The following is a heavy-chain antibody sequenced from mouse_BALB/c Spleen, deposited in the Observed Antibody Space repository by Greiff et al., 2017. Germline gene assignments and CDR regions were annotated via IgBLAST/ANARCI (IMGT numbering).Heavy chain of an antibody. V-gene: IGHV14-1*02. J-gene: IGHJ1*01. CDR3: ARSGDYPSYWYFDD. CDR1: GFNIKDYY. D-gene: IGHD2-4*01. Sequence: EVKLLESGAELVRPGALVKLSCKASGFNIKDYYMHWVKQRPEQGLEWIGWIDPENGNTIYDPKFQGKASITADTSSNTAYLQLSSLTSEDTAVYYCARSGDYPSYWYFDDWGAGTTVTVSS. CDR2: IDPENGNT.